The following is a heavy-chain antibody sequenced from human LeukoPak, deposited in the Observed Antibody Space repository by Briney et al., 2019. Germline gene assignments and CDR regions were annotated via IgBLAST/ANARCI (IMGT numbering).Heavy chain of an antibody. D-gene: IGHD6-13*01. J-gene: IGHJ4*02. CDR1: GDSITSSYYY. CDR2: IYYSGST. CDR3: ARQRDAAAGTDY. V-gene: IGHV4-39*01. Sequence: SETLSHTCTVSGDSITSSYYYWGWIRQPPGKGLEWIGSIYYSGSTYSNPSLKSRVTISVDTSKNQFSLNLSSVTAADTAVYYCARQRDAAAGTDYWGQGILVTVSS.